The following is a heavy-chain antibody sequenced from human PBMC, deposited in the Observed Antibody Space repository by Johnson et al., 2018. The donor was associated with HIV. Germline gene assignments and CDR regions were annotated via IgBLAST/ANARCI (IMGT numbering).Heavy chain of an antibody. CDR3: AIGRRNGYNWGAFDI. V-gene: IGHV3-72*01. D-gene: IGHD5-24*01. Sequence: EVQLMESGGGLVQPGGSQRLSCAASGFTFSDHYMDWVRQAPGKGLEWVGRTRNKVNSHSTEYAASVKGRFTISRDDSKNALYLQMNSLKTEDTAVYYCAIGRRNGYNWGAFDIWGQGTMVTVSS. J-gene: IGHJ3*02. CDR1: GFTFSDHY. CDR2: TRNKVNSHST.